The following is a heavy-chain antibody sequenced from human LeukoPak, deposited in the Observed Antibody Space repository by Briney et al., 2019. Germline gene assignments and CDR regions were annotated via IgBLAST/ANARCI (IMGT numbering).Heavy chain of an antibody. J-gene: IGHJ4*02. CDR1: GFTFSSYA. V-gene: IGHV3-23*01. D-gene: IGHD3-16*02. CDR3: AKDQSLNPAVIDY. CDR2: ITADGGST. Sequence: GGSLRLSCAASGFTFSSYAMSWVRQAPGKGLEWVSAITADGGSTYYAGSVKGRFTISRDNSKNTLFLQLNSLRAEDTALYYCAKDQSLNPAVIDYCGQGTLVTVSS.